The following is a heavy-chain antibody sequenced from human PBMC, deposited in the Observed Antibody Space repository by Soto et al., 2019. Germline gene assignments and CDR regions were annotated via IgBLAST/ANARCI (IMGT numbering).Heavy chain of an antibody. J-gene: IGHJ4*02. CDR1: GGTFSSYA. CDR3: LNRGTNRNPTFDY. V-gene: IGHV1-69*01. CDR2: IIPIFGTA. Sequence: QVQLVQSGAEVKKPGSSVKVSCKASGGTFSSYAISWVRQAPGQGLEWMGGIIPIFGTANYALKFQGRVTITADESTSTAYMELSSPRSEDTAVYYCLNRGTNRNPTFDYWGQGTLVTVSS. D-gene: IGHD1-1*01.